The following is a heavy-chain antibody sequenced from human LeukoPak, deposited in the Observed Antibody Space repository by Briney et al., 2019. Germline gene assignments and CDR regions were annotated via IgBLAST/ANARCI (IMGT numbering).Heavy chain of an antibody. V-gene: IGHV4-4*02. CDR1: GGSISSSNW. J-gene: IGHJ4*02. D-gene: IGHD3-10*01. Sequence: SETLSLTCAVSGGSISSSNWWSWVRQPPGKGLEWIGEIYHSGSTNYNPSLKSRVTISVDKSKNQFSLKLSSVTAADTAVYYCASLRGLGTLRNWSYWDQGTLVTVSS. CDR3: ASLRGLGTLRNWSY. CDR2: IYHSGST.